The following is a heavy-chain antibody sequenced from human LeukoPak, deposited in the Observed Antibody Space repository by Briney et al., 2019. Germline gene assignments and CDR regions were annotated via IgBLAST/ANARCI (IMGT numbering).Heavy chain of an antibody. CDR1: GFTVSSNY. Sequence: GGSLRLSCAASGFTVSSNYMSWVRQAPGKGLEWVSVIYSGGSTYYADSVKGRFTISRDNSKNTLYLQTNSLRAEDTAVYYCARTMVRGVIIPYYYGMDVWGQGTTVTVSS. V-gene: IGHV3-66*01. CDR2: IYSGGST. CDR3: ARTMVRGVIIPYYYGMDV. J-gene: IGHJ6*02. D-gene: IGHD3-10*01.